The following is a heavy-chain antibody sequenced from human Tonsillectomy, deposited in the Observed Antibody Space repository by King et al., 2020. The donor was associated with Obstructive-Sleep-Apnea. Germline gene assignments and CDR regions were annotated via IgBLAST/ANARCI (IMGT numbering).Heavy chain of an antibody. Sequence: QLVQSGGGLVQPGGSLRLSCLASGFTFGSYAMHWVRQAPGRGLEYVSAISSDGGSTFYGDSVEGRFSISRDNSKNTLYIQMSSLRVEDTAVYYCVKGSGEDGKVHWFDPWGQGTLVTVSS. D-gene: IGHD3-10*01. CDR1: GFTFGSYA. CDR3: VKGSGEDGKVHWFDP. CDR2: ISSDGGST. V-gene: IGHV3-64*05. J-gene: IGHJ5*02.